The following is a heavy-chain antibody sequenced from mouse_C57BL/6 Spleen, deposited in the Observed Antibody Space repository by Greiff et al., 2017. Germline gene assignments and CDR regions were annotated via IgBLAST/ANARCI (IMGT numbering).Heavy chain of an antibody. CDR2: IDPSDSYT. J-gene: IGHJ4*01. V-gene: IGHV1-50*01. Sequence: QVQLQQPGAELVKPGASVKLSCKASGYTFTSYWMQWVKQRPGQGLEWIGEIDPSDSYTNSNQKFKGKATLTVDTSSSTAYMQLSSLTSEDSAVYYCARGRDYDGSYYYAMDYWGQGTSVTVSS. D-gene: IGHD2-4*01. CDR3: ARGRDYDGSYYYAMDY. CDR1: GYTFTSYW.